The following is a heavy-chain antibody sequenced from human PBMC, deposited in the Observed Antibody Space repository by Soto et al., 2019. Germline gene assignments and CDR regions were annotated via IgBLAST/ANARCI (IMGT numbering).Heavy chain of an antibody. V-gene: IGHV1-18*04. D-gene: IGHD3-10*01. J-gene: IGHJ6*02. CDR3: ASSWGVRGVIITPPTPYYGMDV. Sequence: ASVKVSCKASGYTFISYYISWVLQAPGQGLEWMGWISAYNGKTNYAQNLQDRVTMTTDTSTSTAYMELRSLRSDDTAVYYCASSWGVRGVIITPPTPYYGMDVWGQGTTVTVSS. CDR2: ISAYNGKT. CDR1: GYTFISYY.